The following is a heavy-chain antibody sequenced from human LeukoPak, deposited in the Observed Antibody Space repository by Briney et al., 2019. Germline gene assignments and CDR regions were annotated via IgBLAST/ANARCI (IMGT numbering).Heavy chain of an antibody. V-gene: IGHV3-21*01. D-gene: IGHD3-3*01. CDR3: ASEIIFGSFDY. CDR2: ISGSSTDI. CDR1: GFTFSSYE. Sequence: PGGSLRLSCAASGFTFSSYEMNWVRQAPGKGLEWVSSISGSSTDIYYADSVKGRFTISRDNSKNTLYLQMNSLRAEDTAVYYCASEIIFGSFDYWGQGTLVTVSS. J-gene: IGHJ4*02.